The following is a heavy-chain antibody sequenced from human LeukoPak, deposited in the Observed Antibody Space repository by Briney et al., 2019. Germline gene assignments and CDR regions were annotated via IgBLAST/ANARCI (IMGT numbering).Heavy chain of an antibody. CDR3: ARQGTDISDAFDI. D-gene: IGHD2-15*01. CDR2: IYPGDSDT. Sequence: GESLKISCKGSGYSLTSYWIGWVRQMPGKGLEWMGIIYPGDSDTRYSPAFQGQVTISADKSISTAYLQWSSLKASDTAMYYCARQGTDISDAFDIWGQGTMVTVSS. J-gene: IGHJ3*02. CDR1: GYSLTSYW. V-gene: IGHV5-51*01.